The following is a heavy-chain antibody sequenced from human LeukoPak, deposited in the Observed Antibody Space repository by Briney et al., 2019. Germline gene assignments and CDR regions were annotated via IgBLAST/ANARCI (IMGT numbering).Heavy chain of an antibody. Sequence: SETLSLTCTVSGYSISSGYYWGWIRQPPGKGLEWIGSIYHSGSTYYNPSLKSRVTISVDTSKNQFSLKLSSVTAADTAVYYCARDGSSGYDPFDYWGQGTLVTVSS. CDR1: GYSISSGYY. D-gene: IGHD3-22*01. V-gene: IGHV4-38-2*02. CDR2: IYHSGST. CDR3: ARDGSSGYDPFDY. J-gene: IGHJ4*02.